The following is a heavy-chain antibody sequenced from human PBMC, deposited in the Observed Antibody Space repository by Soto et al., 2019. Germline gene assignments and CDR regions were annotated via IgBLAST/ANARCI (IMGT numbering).Heavy chain of an antibody. V-gene: IGHV3-74*01. CDR2: ITTDGSGT. Sequence: CGLLRVSCAAAGVTFSRYWMNCVRQDPGKGLVWVSRITTDGSGTIYADSVKGRFTISRDNAKNTLYLQMNSLKTEDTAVYYCARDGIGGTAFRGYLDYWGQGTLVTVSS. D-gene: IGHD1-7*01. J-gene: IGHJ4*02. CDR3: ARDGIGGTAFRGYLDY. CDR1: GVTFSRYW.